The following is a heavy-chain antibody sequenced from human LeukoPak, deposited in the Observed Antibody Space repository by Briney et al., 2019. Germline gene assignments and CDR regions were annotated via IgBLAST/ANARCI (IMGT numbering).Heavy chain of an antibody. CDR1: GFTFSSYE. J-gene: IGHJ4*02. CDR3: ARATRGVASDFDY. Sequence: GGSLRLSCAASGFTFSSYEMNWVRQAPGKGLEWVSYVSSSGRTIYYTDSVKGRFTISRDNAKNSLYLQMNSLRAEDTAVYYCARATRGVASDFDYWGQGTLVTVSS. D-gene: IGHD2-15*01. V-gene: IGHV3-48*03. CDR2: VSSSGRTI.